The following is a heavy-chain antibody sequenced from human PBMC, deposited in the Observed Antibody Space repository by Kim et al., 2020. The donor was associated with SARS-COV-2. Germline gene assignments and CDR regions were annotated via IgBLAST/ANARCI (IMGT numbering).Heavy chain of an antibody. CDR1: GFTFGDYL. D-gene: IGHD3-10*01. CDR3: TRGDHRYCSYYNGPFDN. V-gene: IGHV3-49*04. Sequence: GGSLRLSCSTSGFTFGDYLMSWVRQAPGKGLEWVSFIRSKNYGGTPEYAASVKVRFTISRDDSTNIAYLQMNSLKTDDTAVYYCTRGDHRYCSYYNGPFDNWRQGTLVTVSA. J-gene: IGHJ4*02. CDR2: IRSKNYGGTP.